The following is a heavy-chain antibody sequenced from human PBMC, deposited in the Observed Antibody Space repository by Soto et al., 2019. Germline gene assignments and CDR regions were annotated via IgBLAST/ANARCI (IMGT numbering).Heavy chain of an antibody. Sequence: QVHLVQSGAEVKKPGSSVKVSCTASGGTFGTYIISWVRQGPGQGLEWMGGIIPIFDTTTYAQKFQGRVTITADESSGTAYMDLSSLRSGDTALYYCTVRSMGDVDSWGQGTLVAVSS. J-gene: IGHJ4*02. CDR1: GGTFGTYI. CDR3: TVRSMGDVDS. CDR2: IIPIFDTT. V-gene: IGHV1-69*01. D-gene: IGHD1-26*01.